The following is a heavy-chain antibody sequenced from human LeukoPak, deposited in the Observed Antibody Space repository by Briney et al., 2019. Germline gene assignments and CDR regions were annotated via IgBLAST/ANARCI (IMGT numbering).Heavy chain of an antibody. CDR1: GYTFTSYA. V-gene: IGHV1-3*01. D-gene: IGHD6-25*01. CDR3: ARDGSQGYSSAFDY. Sequence: GASVKVSCKASGYTFTSYAMHWVRQAPGQRLEWMGWINAGNGNTKYSQKFQGRVTITRDTSASTAYMELSSLRSEDTAVYYCARDGSQGYSSAFDYWAREPWSPSPQ. J-gene: IGHJ4*02. CDR2: INAGNGNT.